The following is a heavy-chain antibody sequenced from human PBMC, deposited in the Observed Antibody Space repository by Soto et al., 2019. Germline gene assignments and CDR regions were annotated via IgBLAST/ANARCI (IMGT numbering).Heavy chain of an antibody. CDR3: AKAPSPVLRYFDWLFDY. V-gene: IGHV3-23*01. J-gene: IGHJ4*02. CDR1: GFTFSSYA. Sequence: EVQLLESGGGLVQPGGSLRLSCAASGFTFSSYAMSWVRQAPGKGLEWVSDISGSGGSTYYADSVKGRFTISRDNSQNTLYLQMNSLRAEDTVVYYCAKAPSPVLRYFDWLFDYWGQGTLVTVSS. CDR2: ISGSGGST. D-gene: IGHD3-9*01.